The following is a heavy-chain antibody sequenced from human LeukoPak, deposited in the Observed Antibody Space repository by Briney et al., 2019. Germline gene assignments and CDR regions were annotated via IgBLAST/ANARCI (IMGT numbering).Heavy chain of an antibody. CDR1: GYTFSDYY. V-gene: IGHV1-2*02. CDR3: AALKRDGTPAAIDI. CDR2: INPKSGDT. J-gene: IGHJ3*02. Sequence: ASVKVSCKASGYTFSDYYMHWVRQAPGQGLEWMGWINPKSGDTTSAQNFQGRVTMTRDTSISTAYMELSRLRSDDTAVYYCAALKRDGTPAAIDIWGQGTMVAVSS.